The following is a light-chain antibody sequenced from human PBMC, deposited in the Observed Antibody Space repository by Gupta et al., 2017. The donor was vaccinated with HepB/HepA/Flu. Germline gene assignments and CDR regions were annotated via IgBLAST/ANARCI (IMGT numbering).Light chain of an antibody. V-gene: IGLV2-23*02. Sequence: QSALTQPPSVSGSPGQSITISCTGTSSDVGSYNLVSWYQQHPGQAPKLMIYEVSKRPSGVSNRFPGSKSGNTASLTISGLQAEDEADYYCCSYAGSSSVVFGGGTKLTVL. J-gene: IGLJ2*01. CDR2: EVS. CDR3: CSYAGSSSVV. CDR1: SSDVGSYNL.